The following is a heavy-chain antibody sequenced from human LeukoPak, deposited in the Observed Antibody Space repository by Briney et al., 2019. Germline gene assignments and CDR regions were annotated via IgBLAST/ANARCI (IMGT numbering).Heavy chain of an antibody. CDR1: GGSISSSSYY. D-gene: IGHD3-22*01. CDR2: IYYSGST. Sequence: SETLSLTCTVSGGSISSSSYYWGWIRQPPGKGLEWIGSIYYSGSTYYNPSLKSRVTISVDTSKNQFSLKLSSVTAADTAVYYCARLSGITMIVVVMSDAFDIWGQGTMVTVSS. CDR3: ARLSGITMIVVVMSDAFDI. V-gene: IGHV4-39*01. J-gene: IGHJ3*02.